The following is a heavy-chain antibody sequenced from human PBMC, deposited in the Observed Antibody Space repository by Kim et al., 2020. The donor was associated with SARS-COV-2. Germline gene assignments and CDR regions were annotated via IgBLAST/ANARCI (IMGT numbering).Heavy chain of an antibody. V-gene: IGHV3-33*01. CDR1: GFTFSTYG. J-gene: IGHJ3*02. CDR2: IWYDGSNK. D-gene: IGHD6-13*01. Sequence: GGSLRLSCAASGFTFSTYGMHWVRQAPGKGLEWVAVIWYDGSNKYYADSVKGRFTISRDNSKNTLYVQMNSLRAEDTAVYYCARDSGKSTAAAGTAGRAFDIWGQGTMVTVSS. CDR3: ARDSGKSTAAAGTAGRAFDI.